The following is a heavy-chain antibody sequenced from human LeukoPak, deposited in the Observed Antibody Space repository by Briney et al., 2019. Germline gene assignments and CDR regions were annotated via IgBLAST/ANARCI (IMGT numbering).Heavy chain of an antibody. V-gene: IGHV5-51*01. Sequence: GESLKISCKGSGYSFTSYWIGWVRQMPGKGLEWMGIIYPGDSDTRYSPSFQGQVTISADKSISTAYLQWSSLKASDTAMYYCARQGKLSRGWLVPNDYWGQGTLVTVSS. J-gene: IGHJ4*02. CDR2: IYPGDSDT. CDR3: ARQGKLSRGWLVPNDY. D-gene: IGHD6-19*01. CDR1: GYSFTSYW.